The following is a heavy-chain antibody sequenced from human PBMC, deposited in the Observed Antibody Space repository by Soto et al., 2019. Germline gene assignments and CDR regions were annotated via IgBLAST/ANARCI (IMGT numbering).Heavy chain of an antibody. D-gene: IGHD3-3*01. V-gene: IGHV3-9*01. CDR2: ISWNSGSI. CDR3: AKGYDFWSGTIDY. Sequence: EVQLVESGGGLVQPGRSLRLSCAASGFTFDDYAMHWVRQAPGKGLEWVSGISWNSGSIGYADSVKGRFTISRDNAKNSLYLQLNSLRAEATALYYFAKGYDFWSGTIDYWGQGTLVTVSS. J-gene: IGHJ4*02. CDR1: GFTFDDYA.